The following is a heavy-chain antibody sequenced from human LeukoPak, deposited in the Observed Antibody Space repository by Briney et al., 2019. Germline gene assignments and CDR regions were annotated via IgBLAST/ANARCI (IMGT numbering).Heavy chain of an antibody. V-gene: IGHV1-8*01. J-gene: IGHJ4*02. CDR3: ATLELPIAVAGSYFDY. Sequence: ASVKVSCKASGYTFTSYDINWVRQATGQGLEWVGWMNPNSGNTGYAQKFQGRVTMTRNTSISTAYMELSSLRSEDTAVYYCATLELPIAVAGSYFDYWGQGTLVTVSS. CDR2: MNPNSGNT. D-gene: IGHD6-19*01. CDR1: GYTFTSYD.